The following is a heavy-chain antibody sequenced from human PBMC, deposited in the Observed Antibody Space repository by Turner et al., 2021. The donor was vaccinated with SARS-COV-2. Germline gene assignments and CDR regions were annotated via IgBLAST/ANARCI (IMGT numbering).Heavy chain of an antibody. D-gene: IGHD5-12*01. J-gene: IGHJ6*02. Sequence: VQLLESGGGLVQPGGSLRHSCAASGFTFRSYAMSWVRQAPGKGLEWVAVISYDGSNKYYADSVKSRFTISRDNSKNTLYLQMNSLRAEDTAVYYCAKVSPNRGLRPYYYYYGMDVWGQGTTVTVSS. V-gene: IGHV3-30*18. CDR2: ISYDGSNK. CDR3: AKVSPNRGLRPYYYYYGMDV. CDR1: GFTFRSYA.